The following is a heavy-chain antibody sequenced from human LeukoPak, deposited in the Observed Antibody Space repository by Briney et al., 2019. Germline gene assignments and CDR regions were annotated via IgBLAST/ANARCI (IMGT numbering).Heavy chain of an antibody. D-gene: IGHD5-12*01. CDR2: IYYSGST. CDR1: GGSTGSYY. V-gene: IGHV4-59*01. CDR3: ARASFYRGAYYHYGMAV. Sequence: SGTLSLTCTVSGGSTGSYYWSWIRQPPGKGLEWIGNIYYSGSTNYNPPFKSRVSISLDNSKNQFSLKMSSVTAADTAVYFCARASFYRGAYYHYGMAVWGQGTTVTVSS. J-gene: IGHJ6*02.